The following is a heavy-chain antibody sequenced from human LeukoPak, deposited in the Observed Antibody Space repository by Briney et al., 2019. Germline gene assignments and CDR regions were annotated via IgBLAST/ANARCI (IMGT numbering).Heavy chain of an antibody. Sequence: PSETLSLTCTVSGGSISSYYWSWIRQPPGKGLEWIGYIYCSGSTNYNPSLKSRVTISVDTSKNQFSLKLSSVTAADTAVYFCARYYYDSSGYYSFDYWGRGTLVTVSS. CDR2: IYCSGST. CDR1: GGSISSYY. J-gene: IGHJ4*02. CDR3: ARYYYDSSGYYSFDY. D-gene: IGHD3-22*01. V-gene: IGHV4-59*01.